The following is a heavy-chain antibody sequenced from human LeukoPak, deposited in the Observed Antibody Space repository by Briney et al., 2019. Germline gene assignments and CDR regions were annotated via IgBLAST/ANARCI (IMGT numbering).Heavy chain of an antibody. CDR2: ISAYNGNT. CDR1: GYTFTSYG. J-gene: IGHJ4*02. D-gene: IGHD3-22*01. CDR3: ARDPAYYDSSGYYFDY. Sequence: ASVKVSCKASGYTFTSYGISWVRQAPGQGLEWMGWISAYNGNTNYAQKLQGRVTMTTDTSTSTAYMELGSLRSDDTAVYYCARDPAYYDSSGYYFDYWGQGTLVTVSS. V-gene: IGHV1-18*01.